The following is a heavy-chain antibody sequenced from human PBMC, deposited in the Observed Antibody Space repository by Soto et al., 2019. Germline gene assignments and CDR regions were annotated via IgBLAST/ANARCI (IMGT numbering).Heavy chain of an antibody. V-gene: IGHV3-30-3*01. D-gene: IGHD3-22*01. CDR2: ISYDGSNK. CDR1: GFTFSSYA. J-gene: IGHJ4*02. CDR3: AGDYYDDPYFGY. Sequence: GSLRLSCAASGFTFSSYAMHWVRQAPGKGLEWVAVISYDGSNKYYADSVKGRFTISRDNSKNTLYLQMNSLRAEDTAVYYCAGDYYDDPYFGYWGQGTLVTVSS.